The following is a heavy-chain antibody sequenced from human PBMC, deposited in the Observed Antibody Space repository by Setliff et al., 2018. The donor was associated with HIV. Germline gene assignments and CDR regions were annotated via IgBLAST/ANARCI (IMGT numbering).Heavy chain of an antibody. V-gene: IGHV4-59*01. CDR3: ARVQMAYAAFDV. CDR2: IYFTGIS. Sequence: PSETLSLTCTVSGGSISTYYWSWIRQPPGKGLEWIGSIYFTGISDNNPSLKSRVTLSVDTSKHQFSLKLSSVTAADTAVYYCARVQMAYAAFDVWGQGTMVTVSS. J-gene: IGHJ3*01. CDR1: GGSISTYY. D-gene: IGHD4-17*01.